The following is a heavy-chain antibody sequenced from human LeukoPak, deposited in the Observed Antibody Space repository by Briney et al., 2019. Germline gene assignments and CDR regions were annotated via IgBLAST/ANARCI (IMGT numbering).Heavy chain of an antibody. CDR2: IYTSGST. D-gene: IGHD1-1*01. CDR1: GGSISGYY. V-gene: IGHV4-4*07. Sequence: SETLSLTCTVSGGSISGYYWSWIRQPAGKGLEWIGRIYTSGSTNYNPSLKGRVTISVDTSKNQLSLKLSSVTAADTAVYHCVRLQPNTGEWAFDIWGQGTMVSVSS. CDR3: VRLQPNTGEWAFDI. J-gene: IGHJ3*02.